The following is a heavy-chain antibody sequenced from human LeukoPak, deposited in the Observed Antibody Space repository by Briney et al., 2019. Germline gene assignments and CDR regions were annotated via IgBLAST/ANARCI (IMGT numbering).Heavy chain of an antibody. Sequence: PGGSLRLSCAASGFTFSNSWMSWVRQAPGKGLEWVASIKPDGSEEHYVDSVQGRFTISRNNARNSQYLQMNSLRVEDTAVYYCARGINWAFDYWGQGTLVTVSS. V-gene: IGHV3-7*04. CDR2: IKPDGSEE. J-gene: IGHJ4*02. D-gene: IGHD7-27*01. CDR3: ARGINWAFDY. CDR1: GFTFSNSW.